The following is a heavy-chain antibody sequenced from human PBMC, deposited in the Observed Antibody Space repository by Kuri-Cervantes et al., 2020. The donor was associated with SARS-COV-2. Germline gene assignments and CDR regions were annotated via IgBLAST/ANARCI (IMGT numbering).Heavy chain of an antibody. V-gene: IGHV1-2*02. CDR1: GYTFTGYY. CDR3: ARVVGDYGGNFDY. Sequence: GGSLRLSCKASGYTFTGYYMHWVRQAPGQGLEWMGWINPNSGGTNYAQKFQGRVTITADESTSTAYMELSSLRSEDTAVYYCARVVGDYGGNFDYWGQGTLVTVSS. CDR2: INPNSGGT. J-gene: IGHJ4*02. D-gene: IGHD4-23*01.